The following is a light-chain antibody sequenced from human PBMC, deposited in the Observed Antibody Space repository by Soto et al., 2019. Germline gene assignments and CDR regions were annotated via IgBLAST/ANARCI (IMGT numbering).Light chain of an antibody. V-gene: IGKV3-11*01. CDR2: DVS. Sequence: DIVLTQSPATLSLSPGERATRSCRASQSVSNYLAWYQQKPGQAPRLLIHDVSNRATGIPARVSGSGSGTDFTLTISNLEPEDFAVYYCQQRSNWPWTFGQGTKVDIK. J-gene: IGKJ1*01. CDR1: QSVSNY. CDR3: QQRSNWPWT.